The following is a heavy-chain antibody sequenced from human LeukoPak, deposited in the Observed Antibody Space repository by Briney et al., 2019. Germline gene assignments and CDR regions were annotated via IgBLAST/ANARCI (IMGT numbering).Heavy chain of an antibody. D-gene: IGHD6-13*01. CDR1: GFTFSSYA. CDR3: ARAAAGRSKIYYYYYMDV. Sequence: PGGSLRLSCAASGFTFSSYAMSWVRQAPGKGLECISGFSGSDGSTYYADSVKGRFTISRDNSKNTLYLQMNSLRAEDTAVYYCARAAAGRSKIYYYYYMDVWGKGTTVTISS. V-gene: IGHV3-23*01. J-gene: IGHJ6*03. CDR2: FSGSDGST.